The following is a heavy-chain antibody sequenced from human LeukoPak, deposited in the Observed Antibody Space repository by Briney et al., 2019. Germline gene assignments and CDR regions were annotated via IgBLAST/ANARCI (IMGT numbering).Heavy chain of an antibody. J-gene: IGHJ4*02. CDR2: INPNSGGT. D-gene: IGHD6-19*01. V-gene: IGHV1-2*02. CDR3: ARLTSSGWYYFDY. Sequence: ASVKVSCKASGYTFTVCYMHWVRQAPGQGLEWMGWINPNSGGTNSAQKFQDRVTMTRDTSISTAYMELSRLASDDTAVYYCARLTSSGWYYFDYWGQGTLVTVSS. CDR1: GYTFTVCY.